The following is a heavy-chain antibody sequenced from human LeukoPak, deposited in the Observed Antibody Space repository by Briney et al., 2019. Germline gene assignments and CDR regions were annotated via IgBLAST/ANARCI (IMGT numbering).Heavy chain of an antibody. CDR1: GFTFSSYA. CDR2: ISGSGGST. D-gene: IGHD3-3*01. V-gene: IGHV3-23*01. Sequence: GGSLRLSCAASGFTFSSYAMSWVRQAPGKGVEWVSAISGSGGSTYYADSVKGRFTISRDNSKNTLYLQMNSLRAEDTAVYYCAKDYDFWSGYSHWGQGTLVTVSS. J-gene: IGHJ4*02. CDR3: AKDYDFWSGYSH.